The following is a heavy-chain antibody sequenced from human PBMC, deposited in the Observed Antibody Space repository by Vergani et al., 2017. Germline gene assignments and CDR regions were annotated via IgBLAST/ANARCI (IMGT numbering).Heavy chain of an antibody. CDR2: IRFDGSNT. V-gene: IGHV3-30*02. CDR3: AKTLLTFSRASGDHYYYYGMDV. J-gene: IGHJ6*02. CDR1: GFTFNNYG. Sequence: QVQLVESGGGVVQPGRSLRLSCAASGFTFNNYGMNWVRQAPGKGLEWVAFIRFDGSNTYYADSLKGQFTISRDNSQNSLYLQMNSLRAEDTAVYYCAKTLLTFSRASGDHYYYYGMDVWGQGTTVTVSS. D-gene: IGHD2-2*01.